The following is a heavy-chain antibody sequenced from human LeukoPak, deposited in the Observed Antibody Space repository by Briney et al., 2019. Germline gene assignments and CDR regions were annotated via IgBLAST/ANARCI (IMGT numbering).Heavy chain of an antibody. V-gene: IGHV4-59*08. CDR1: GGSISSYY. CDR2: IYYSGST. D-gene: IGHD3-10*01. J-gene: IGHJ4*02. Sequence: SETLSLTCTVSGGSISSYYWSWIRQPPGKGLEWIGYIYYSGSTNYNPSLKSRVTISVDTSKNQFSLKLSSVTAADTAVYYCASMVRGPRTYYFDYWGQGTLVTVSS. CDR3: ASMVRGPRTYYFDY.